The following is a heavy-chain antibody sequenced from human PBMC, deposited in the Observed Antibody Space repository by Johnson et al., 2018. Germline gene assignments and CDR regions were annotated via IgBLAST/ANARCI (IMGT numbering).Heavy chain of an antibody. J-gene: IGHJ3*02. V-gene: IGHV3-23*01. D-gene: IGHD2-2*02. CDR2: INRAGGT. CDR3: AKDLRKWRRIPDTFDI. CDR1: GFTFSSYA. Sequence: EVQLLESGGVEEQPGGSXRLSCAVSGFTFSSYAMTWVRQAPGKGLEWGSGINRAGGTFYADSVKGRVTISRDTSKNTLYLQLISLRADDTAVYYCAKDLRKWRRIPDTFDIWGQGTMVTVSS.